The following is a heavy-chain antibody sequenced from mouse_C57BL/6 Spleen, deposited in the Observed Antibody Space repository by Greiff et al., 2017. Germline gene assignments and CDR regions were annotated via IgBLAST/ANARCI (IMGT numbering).Heavy chain of an antibody. D-gene: IGHD2-2*01. CDR3: SRSTMVTTTYYYAMDY. V-gene: IGHV1-64*01. CDR1: GYTFTSYW. CDR2: IHPNSGST. Sequence: VQLQQPGAELVKPGASVKLSCKASGYTFTSYWMHWVKQRPGQGLEWIGMIHPNSGSTNYNEKVKSKATLTVDKSSSTAYMQLSSLTSEVSAIYYCSRSTMVTTTYYYAMDYWGQGTSVTVSS. J-gene: IGHJ4*01.